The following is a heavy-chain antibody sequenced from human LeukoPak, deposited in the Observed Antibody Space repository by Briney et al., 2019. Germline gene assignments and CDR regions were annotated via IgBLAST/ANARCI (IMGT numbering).Heavy chain of an antibody. CDR2: ISAYNGNT. J-gene: IGHJ5*02. CDR3: PRQWLSVNWFDP. CDR1: GYTFTSYG. V-gene: IGHV1-18*01. D-gene: IGHD3-22*01. Sequence: GASVTVSCTASGYTFTSYGISWVRQAPGQGLEWMGWISAYNGNTNYAQKLQGRVTMTTDTSTSTAYMELRSLRSDDTAVYYCPRQWLSVNWFDPWGQGTLVTVSS.